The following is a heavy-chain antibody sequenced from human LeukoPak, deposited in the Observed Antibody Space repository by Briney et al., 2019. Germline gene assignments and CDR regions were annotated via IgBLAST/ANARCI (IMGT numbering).Heavy chain of an antibody. Sequence: GGSLRLSCAASGFTFSSYSMNWVRQAPGKGLEWVSSISSSSSSYIYYADSVKGRFTISRDNAKNSLYLQMNSLRAEDTAVYYCARAPVYCSSTSCYSPSGFDYWGQGTLVTVSS. J-gene: IGHJ4*02. V-gene: IGHV3-21*01. CDR1: GFTFSSYS. CDR2: ISSSSSSYI. D-gene: IGHD2-2*01. CDR3: ARAPVYCSSTSCYSPSGFDY.